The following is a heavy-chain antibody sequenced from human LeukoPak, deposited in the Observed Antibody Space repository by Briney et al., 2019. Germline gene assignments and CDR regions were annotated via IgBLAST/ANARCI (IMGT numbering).Heavy chain of an antibody. Sequence: GSLSLSCAASGFTFSSYAMSWVRPAPGKGLEWVSAISGSGGSTYYADSVKGRFTISRDNSKNTLYLQMNSLRAEDTAVYYCAKDPRIVVVPAAGDGYFDYWGQGTLVTVSS. CDR2: ISGSGGST. J-gene: IGHJ4*02. CDR3: AKDPRIVVVPAAGDGYFDY. V-gene: IGHV3-23*01. CDR1: GFTFSSYA. D-gene: IGHD2-2*01.